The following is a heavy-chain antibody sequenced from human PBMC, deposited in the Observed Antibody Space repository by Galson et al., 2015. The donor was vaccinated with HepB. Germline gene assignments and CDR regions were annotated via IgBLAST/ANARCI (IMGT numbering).Heavy chain of an antibody. J-gene: IGHJ3*02. CDR3: ARGGYSYHRRADAFDI. Sequence: SLRLSCAASGFTFSDYYMSWIRQAPGKGLEWVSYISSSGSTIYYADSVKGRFTISRDNAKNSLYLQMNSLRAEDTAVYYCARGGYSYHRRADAFDIWGQGTMVTVSS. V-gene: IGHV3-11*01. D-gene: IGHD5-18*01. CDR1: GFTFSDYY. CDR2: ISSSGSTI.